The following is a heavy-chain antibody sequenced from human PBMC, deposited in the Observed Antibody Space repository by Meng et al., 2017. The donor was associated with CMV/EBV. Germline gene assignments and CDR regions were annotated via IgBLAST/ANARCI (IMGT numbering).Heavy chain of an antibody. CDR1: GGSFSGSY. CDR2: INHSGST. V-gene: IGHV4-34*01. D-gene: IGHD2-21*01. CDR3: ARRGSIHGWFDP. Sequence: SQTLSLTCAVYGGSFSGSYWSWIRQPPGKGLEWIGEINHSGSTNYNPSLKSRVTISVDTSKNQFSLKLSSVTAADTAVYYCARRGSIHGWFDPWGQGTLVTVSS. J-gene: IGHJ5*02.